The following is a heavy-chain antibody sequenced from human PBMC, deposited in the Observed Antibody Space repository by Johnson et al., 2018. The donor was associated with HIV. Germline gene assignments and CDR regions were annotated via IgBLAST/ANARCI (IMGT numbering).Heavy chain of an antibody. CDR1: GFTFSSYG. D-gene: IGHD2-21*01. CDR3: ARVSMLFIAADAFDI. V-gene: IGHV3-33*08. Sequence: QVQLVESGGGVVQPGRSLRLSCAASGFTFSSYGMHWVRQAPGKGLEWVAFIRYDGSNKYYADYVKGRFTISRDNAKNSLYLQMNSLRAEDTAVYYCARVSMLFIAADAFDIWGQGTMVTVSS. CDR2: IRYDGSNK. J-gene: IGHJ3*02.